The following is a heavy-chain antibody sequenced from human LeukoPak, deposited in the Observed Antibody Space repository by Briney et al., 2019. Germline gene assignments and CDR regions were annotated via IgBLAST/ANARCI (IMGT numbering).Heavy chain of an antibody. Sequence: GGSPRLSCAASGFTVSSNYMSWVRQAPGKGLEWVSVIYSGGSTYYADSVKGRFTISRDNSKNTLYLQMNSLRAEDTAVYYCARGGLEDSSGYYEYYFDYWGQGTLVTVSS. V-gene: IGHV3-66*01. J-gene: IGHJ4*02. CDR3: ARGGLEDSSGYYEYYFDY. CDR2: IYSGGST. D-gene: IGHD3-22*01. CDR1: GFTVSSNY.